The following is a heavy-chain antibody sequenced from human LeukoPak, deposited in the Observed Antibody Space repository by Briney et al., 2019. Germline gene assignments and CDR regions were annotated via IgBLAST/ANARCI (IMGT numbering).Heavy chain of an antibody. Sequence: ASVKVSCKASGYTFTSYWIQWVRQAPGQGLEWMGLTNPDGGSTAYAHRFQGRVIMTRDTSTSTAYMDLSSLRSEDTAVYHCARAPRNSSTMLDFWGQGTLVTISS. CDR3: ARAPRNSSTMLDF. CDR2: TNPDGGST. J-gene: IGHJ4*02. D-gene: IGHD6-13*01. V-gene: IGHV1-46*01. CDR1: GYTFTSYW.